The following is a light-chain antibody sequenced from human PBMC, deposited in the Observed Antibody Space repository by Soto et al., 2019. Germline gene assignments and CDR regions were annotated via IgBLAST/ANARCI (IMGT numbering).Light chain of an antibody. V-gene: IGKV1-39*01. CDR1: QSISKY. CDR3: QQGYSIPYT. CDR2: ASS. J-gene: IGKJ2*01. Sequence: DIQMTQSPSSLSASVGDRVTITCRASQSISKYLNWFLQRPGKAPNLLIYASSSLQSGVPSRFSGSGSGTDFTLTISSLQPEDVATYYCQQGYSIPYTFGQGPKLEIK.